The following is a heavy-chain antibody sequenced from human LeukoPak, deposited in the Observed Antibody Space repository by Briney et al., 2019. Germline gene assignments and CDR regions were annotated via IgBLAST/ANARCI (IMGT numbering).Heavy chain of an antibody. D-gene: IGHD1-26*01. Sequence: GGSLRHACAASGFTFSSYGLHWVRQAPGKGLEWVAVISYDGSNKYYADSVKGRFTISRDNSKNTLYLQMNSLKTEDTAVYYCKSSGTYYWGQGTLVTVSS. V-gene: IGHV3-30*03. CDR1: GFTFSSYG. CDR3: KSSGTYY. J-gene: IGHJ4*02. CDR2: ISYDGSNK.